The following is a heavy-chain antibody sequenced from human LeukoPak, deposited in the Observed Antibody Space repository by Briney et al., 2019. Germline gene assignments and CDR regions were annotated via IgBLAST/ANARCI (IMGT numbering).Heavy chain of an antibody. D-gene: IGHD2-2*02. CDR1: GFTFSSYW. J-gene: IGHJ6*03. CDR3: ARVWCSSTSCYSTPPDYMDV. CDR2: IKQDGSEK. V-gene: IGHV3-7*01. Sequence: GGSLRLSCAASGFTFSSYWMSWVRQTPGKGLEWVANIKQDGSEKYYVDSVKGRFTISRDNAKNSLYLQMNSLRAEDTAVYYCARVWCSSTSCYSTPPDYMDVWGKGTTVTVSS.